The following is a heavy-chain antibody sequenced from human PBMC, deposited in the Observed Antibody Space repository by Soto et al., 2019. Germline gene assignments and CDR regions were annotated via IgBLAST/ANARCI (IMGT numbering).Heavy chain of an antibody. Sequence: SLRLSCAASGFKFSNYAMSWVRQAPGKGLEWVSLISATGGGTYYADSVKGRFTISRDNSHNTLYLQVHSLTAEDTAVYYCAKDRRAGGNSAFYFDFWGQGAQVTVSS. V-gene: IGHV3-23*01. CDR3: AKDRRAGGNSAFYFDF. CDR2: ISATGGGT. D-gene: IGHD3-16*01. CDR1: GFKFSNYA. J-gene: IGHJ4*02.